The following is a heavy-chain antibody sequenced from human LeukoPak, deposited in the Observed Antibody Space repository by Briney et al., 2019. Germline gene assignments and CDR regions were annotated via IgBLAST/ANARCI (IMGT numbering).Heavy chain of an antibody. V-gene: IGHV4-39*01. D-gene: IGHD3/OR15-3a*01. CDR2: IYYSGNT. CDR1: GVSISSSNSY. CDR3: ARQTGSGLFILP. J-gene: IGHJ4*02. Sequence: NPSETLSLTCTVSGVSISSSNSYWGWIRQPPGKGLEGIGSIYYSGNTYYNASLKSQVSISIDTSKNQFSLRLTSVTAADTAVYYCARQTGSGLFILPGGQGTLVTVSS.